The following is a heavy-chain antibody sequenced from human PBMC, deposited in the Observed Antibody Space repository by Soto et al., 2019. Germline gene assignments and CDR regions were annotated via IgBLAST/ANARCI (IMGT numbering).Heavy chain of an antibody. J-gene: IGHJ6*02. D-gene: IGHD2-21*02. CDR2: TYWDDDK. Sequence: SGPTLVNPTQTLTLTCTFSGFSLSTTGVGVGWIRQPPGKALEWLALTYWDDDKRYNPSLNSRLTITKDTSKNQVVLAMTNMDPVDTATFYCVQSRCGGDCLQSYSSHSYYGLDVWGQGTTVTVSS. CDR3: VQSRCGGDCLQSYSSHSYYGLDV. V-gene: IGHV2-5*02. CDR1: GFSLSTTGVG.